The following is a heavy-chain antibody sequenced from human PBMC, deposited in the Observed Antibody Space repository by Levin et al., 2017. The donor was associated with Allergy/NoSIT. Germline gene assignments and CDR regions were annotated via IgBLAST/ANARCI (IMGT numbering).Heavy chain of an antibody. J-gene: IGHJ4*02. CDR1: GYTFTSYG. Sequence: GGSLRLSCKASGYTFTSYGISWVRQAPGQGLEWMGWISAYNGNTNYAQKLQGRVTMTTDTSTSTAYMELRSLRSDDTAVYYCARDTYCSSTSCYFPDYWGQGTLVTVSS. CDR3: ARDTYCSSTSCYFPDY. CDR2: ISAYNGNT. V-gene: IGHV1-18*01. D-gene: IGHD2-2*01.